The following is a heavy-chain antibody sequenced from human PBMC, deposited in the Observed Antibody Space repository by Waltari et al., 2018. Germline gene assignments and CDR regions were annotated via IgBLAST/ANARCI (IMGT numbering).Heavy chain of an antibody. CDR1: GFTFGDYA. CDR2: IRSKAYGGTT. J-gene: IGHJ5*02. CDR3: TRGGDYGDYVSWFDP. D-gene: IGHD4-17*01. V-gene: IGHV3-49*04. Sequence: EVQLVESGGGLVQPGRSLRLSCTASGFTFGDYAMSWVRQAPGKGLEWGGFIRSKAYGGTTEYAASVKGRFTISRDDSKSIAYLQMNSLKTEDTAVYYCTRGGDYGDYVSWFDPWGQGTLVTVSS.